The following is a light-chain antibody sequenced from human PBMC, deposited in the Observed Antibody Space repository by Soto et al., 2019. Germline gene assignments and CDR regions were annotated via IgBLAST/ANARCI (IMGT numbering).Light chain of an antibody. V-gene: IGKV1-5*01. CDR2: DAS. CDR3: QQYNSYSYT. J-gene: IGKJ2*01. CDR1: QSISSW. Sequence: DIQMTQSPSTLSASVGDRVTITCRASQSISSWVAWYQQKPGKAPKLLIYDASSLESGVPSRFSGSGSVTEFTLTISSLQPDDFATYYCQQYNSYSYTFGQGTKLEIK.